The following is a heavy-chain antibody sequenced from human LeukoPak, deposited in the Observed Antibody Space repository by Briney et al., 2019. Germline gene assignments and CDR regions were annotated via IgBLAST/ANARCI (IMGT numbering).Heavy chain of an antibody. V-gene: IGHV3-66*01. CDR2: IYSGGST. D-gene: IGHD4-17*01. CDR1: GFTVSSNY. Sequence: GGSLRLSCAASGFTVSSNYMSWVRQAPGKGLEWVSVIYSGGSTYYADSVKGRFTISRDNSKNTLYLQMNSLRAEDTAVYYCARETTVTTGYFDYWGQGTLVTVSS. J-gene: IGHJ4*02. CDR3: ARETTVTTGYFDY.